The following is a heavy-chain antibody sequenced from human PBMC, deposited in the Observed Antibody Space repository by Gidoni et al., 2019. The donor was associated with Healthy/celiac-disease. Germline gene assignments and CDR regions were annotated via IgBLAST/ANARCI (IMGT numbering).Heavy chain of an antibody. Sequence: QVQLVQSGAEVKKPGASVKFSCKASGYTFTSYAMHWVRQAPGQRLEWMGWINAGNSNTKYSQKFQGRVTITRDTSASTAYMELSSLRSEDTAVYYCARGGSYSSGWFGYWGQGTLVTVSS. J-gene: IGHJ4*02. CDR3: ARGGSYSSGWFGY. CDR2: INAGNSNT. CDR1: GYTFTSYA. V-gene: IGHV1-3*01. D-gene: IGHD6-19*01.